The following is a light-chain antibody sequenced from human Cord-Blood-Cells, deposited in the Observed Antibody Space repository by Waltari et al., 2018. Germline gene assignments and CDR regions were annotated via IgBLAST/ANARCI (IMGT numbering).Light chain of an antibody. V-gene: IGKV1-5*01. CDR1: QSISSW. CDR2: DAS. CDR3: QQYNSWT. Sequence: DIQMTQSPSTLSASVGDRVTITCRASQSISSWLAWYQQKPVKAPKLLIYDASSLESGVPSRFSGSGSGTEFTLTISSLQPDDFATYYGQQYNSWTFGQGTKVEIK. J-gene: IGKJ1*01.